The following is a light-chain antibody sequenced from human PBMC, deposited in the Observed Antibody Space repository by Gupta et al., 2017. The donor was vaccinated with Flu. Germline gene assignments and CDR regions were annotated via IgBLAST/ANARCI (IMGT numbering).Light chain of an antibody. CDR1: QDINRW. V-gene: IGKV1-12*01. CDR2: ASS. J-gene: IGKJ5*01. Sequence: DIQLTQSPSSVSASVGDRVTITCRASQDINRWLVWYQQKPGKVPKLLIVASSTLQSGVSSRFSGSGFGTDFTLTISSLQPEDFATYVCQQTDNFPNTFGHGTRLENK. CDR3: QQTDNFPNT.